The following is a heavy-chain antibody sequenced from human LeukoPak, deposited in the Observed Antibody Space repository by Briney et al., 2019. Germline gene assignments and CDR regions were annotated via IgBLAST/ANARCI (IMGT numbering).Heavy chain of an antibody. CDR2: ISSSRSTI. V-gene: IGHV3-48*01. D-gene: IGHD3-3*01. J-gene: IGHJ4*02. Sequence: PGGSLRLSCAASGFTFGSYSMNWVRQAPGKGLECISYISSSRSTIHYADSVKGRFTISRDNAKNSLYLQMKSLRVEDTAVYYCARSLGFTTTSGPHRYFDYWGQGALVTVSS. CDR1: GFTFGSYS. CDR3: ARSLGFTTTSGPHRYFDY.